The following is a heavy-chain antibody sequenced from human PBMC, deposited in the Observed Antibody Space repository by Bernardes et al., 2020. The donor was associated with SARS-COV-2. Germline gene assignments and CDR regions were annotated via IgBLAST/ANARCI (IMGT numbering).Heavy chain of an antibody. CDR3: AKDRGPRFGESLEGIDSTLEGGVVVGAPTVIDIPNPLQSLP. Sequence: GGSLRLSCAASGFTFSSYAMSWVRQAPGKGLEWVSGIRDSGSKTYYANSVKGRFAISRDNSKNMLFLQMNTLRAEDTALYYCAKDRGPRFGESLEGIDSTLEGGVVVGAPTVIDIPNPLQSLPWG. CDR2: IRDSGSKT. J-gene: IGHJ5*02. D-gene: IGHD3-10*01. V-gene: IGHV3-23*01. CDR1: GFTFSSYA.